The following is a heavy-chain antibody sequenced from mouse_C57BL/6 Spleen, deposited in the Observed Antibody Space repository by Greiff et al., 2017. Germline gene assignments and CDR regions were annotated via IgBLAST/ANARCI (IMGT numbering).Heavy chain of an antibody. V-gene: IGHV5-9-1*02. Sequence: EVKLMESGEGLVKPGGSLKLSCAASGFTFSSYAMSWVRQTPEKRLEWVAYISSGGDSIYYADTVQGRFTISSDNARNTLYLQMSSLKSEDTAIYYWTRGGDYYGSSYDYFDYWGQGTTLTVSS. CDR1: GFTFSSYA. CDR2: ISSGGDSI. CDR3: TRGGDYYGSSYDYFDY. J-gene: IGHJ2*01. D-gene: IGHD1-1*01.